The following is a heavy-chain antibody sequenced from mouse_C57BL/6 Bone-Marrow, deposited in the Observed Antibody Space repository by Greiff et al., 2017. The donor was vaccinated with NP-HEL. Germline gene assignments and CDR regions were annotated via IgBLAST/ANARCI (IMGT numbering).Heavy chain of an antibody. D-gene: IGHD1-1*01. CDR2: ILPGSGST. CDR3: ARGRGITTEWYFDV. J-gene: IGHJ1*03. V-gene: IGHV1-9*01. Sequence: QVQLQQSGAELMKPGASVKLSCKATGYTFTGYWIEWVKQRPGHGLEWIGEILPGSGSTNYNEKFKGKATFTADTSSNPAYMHLSSLTTEDSAIYYCARGRGITTEWYFDVWGTGTTVTVSS. CDR1: GYTFTGYW.